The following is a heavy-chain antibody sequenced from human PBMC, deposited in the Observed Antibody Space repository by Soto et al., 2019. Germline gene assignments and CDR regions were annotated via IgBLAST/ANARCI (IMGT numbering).Heavy chain of an antibody. J-gene: IGHJ2*01. CDR2: INYSGST. CDR1: GGSFSGYY. D-gene: IGHD6-19*01. V-gene: IGHV4-34*01. Sequence: SETLSLTCAVYGGSFSGYYWSWIRQPPGKGLEWIGEINYSGSTNYNPSLKSRVTISVDTSKNQFSLKLSSVTAADTAVYYCASRAVAGWYFDLWGRGTLVTVSS. CDR3: ASRAVAGWYFDL.